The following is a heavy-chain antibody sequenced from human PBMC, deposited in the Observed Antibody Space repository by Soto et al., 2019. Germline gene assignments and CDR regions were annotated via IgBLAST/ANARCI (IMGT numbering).Heavy chain of an antibody. Sequence: QVQLVQSGAEVKRPGDSVKVSCQASGYTFGHFYITWVRQATGQGLEWMGAISPHNRNTNYAEKFRGRVTMTTDTSTTTAYMELRSLRSDDTAVYYCARDEGGYDILTGYYKAHHFDQWGQGALVTVSS. CDR3: ARDEGGYDILTGYYKAHHFDQ. V-gene: IGHV1-18*01. D-gene: IGHD3-9*01. CDR2: ISPHNRNT. J-gene: IGHJ4*02. CDR1: GYTFGHFY.